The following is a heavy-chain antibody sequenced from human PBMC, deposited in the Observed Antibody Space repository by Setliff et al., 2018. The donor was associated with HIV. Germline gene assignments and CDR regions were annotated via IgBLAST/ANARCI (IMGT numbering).Heavy chain of an antibody. D-gene: IGHD3-22*01. J-gene: IGHJ4*01. Sequence: SLRLSCAASGFTFGDYAMHWVRLTPGKGLEWVSGINWNSDNIGYVDSVKGRFAISRDNAKNSLNLEMNSLRAEDTAIYYCASSRPPDDSSGYLDHWGQGTLVTVSS. CDR2: INWNSDNI. CDR3: ASSRPPDDSSGYLDH. CDR1: GFTFGDYA. V-gene: IGHV3-9*01.